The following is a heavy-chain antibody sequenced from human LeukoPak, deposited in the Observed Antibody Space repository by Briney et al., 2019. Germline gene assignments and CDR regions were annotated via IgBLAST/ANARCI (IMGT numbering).Heavy chain of an antibody. CDR3: ARQQGYYDFETATAFPPYYFDS. CDR1: GGSITSKNYY. D-gene: IGHD3-3*01. J-gene: IGHJ4*02. Sequence: PSETLSLTCTVPGGSITSKNYYWGWIRQSPGKGLEWIGSIHYSGSSYYNPSLKSRVFISVDTSKSQFFLRVSSVTVADTAIYCCARQQGYYDFETATAFPPYYFDSWGQGALVTSSS. CDR2: IHYSGSS. V-gene: IGHV4-39*01.